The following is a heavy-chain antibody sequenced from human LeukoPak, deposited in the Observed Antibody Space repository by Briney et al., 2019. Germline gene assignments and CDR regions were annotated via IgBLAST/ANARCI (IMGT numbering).Heavy chain of an antibody. CDR2: INPGGGST. J-gene: IGHJ3*02. Sequence: ASVKVSCKASGYTFTSYYMHWVRQAPGQGLEWMGIINPGGGSTSYAQKFQGRVTMTRDTSTSTVYMELSSLRSEDTAVYYCARGKVTMVRGVRDAFDIWGQGTMVTVSS. CDR1: GYTFTSYY. CDR3: ARGKVTMVRGVRDAFDI. D-gene: IGHD3-10*01. V-gene: IGHV1-46*01.